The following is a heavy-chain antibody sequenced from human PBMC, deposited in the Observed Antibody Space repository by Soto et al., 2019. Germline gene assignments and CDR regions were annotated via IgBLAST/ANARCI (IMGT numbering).Heavy chain of an antibody. Sequence: QVQLVQSGAEVKKPGSSVKVSCKASGGTFSSYAINWVRQAPGQGLEWMGGIIPIFATADYAQKFQGRVTITADESTSTASMELSSLRSEDTDVYYCAQCLLGVNYYYGMDVWGQGTTVTVSS. V-gene: IGHV1-69*12. CDR2: IIPIFATA. D-gene: IGHD3-16*01. CDR3: AQCLLGVNYYYGMDV. CDR1: GGTFSSYA. J-gene: IGHJ6*02.